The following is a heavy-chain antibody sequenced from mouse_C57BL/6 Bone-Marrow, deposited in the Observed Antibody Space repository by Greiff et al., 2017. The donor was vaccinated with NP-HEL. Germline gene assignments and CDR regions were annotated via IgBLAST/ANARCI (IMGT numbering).Heavy chain of an antibody. CDR2: SRNKANDYTT. D-gene: IGHD2-5*01. J-gene: IGHJ4*01. V-gene: IGHV7-1*01. CDR1: GFTFSDFY. Sequence: EVKLVESGGGLVQSGRSLRLSCATSGFTFSDFYMEWVRQAPGKGLEWIAASRNKANDYTTEYSASVKGRFIVSRDTSQSILYLQMNALRAEDTAIYYCARDHAYYSNYGAMDYWGQGTSVTVSS. CDR3: ARDHAYYSNYGAMDY.